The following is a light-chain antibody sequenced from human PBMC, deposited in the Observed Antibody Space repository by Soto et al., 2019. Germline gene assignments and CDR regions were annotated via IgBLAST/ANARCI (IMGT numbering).Light chain of an antibody. Sequence: QSVLTQPASVSGSPGQSITISCTRSSTDFENYNLVSWYQHCPDKAPKLIIYEGTKRPSEISDRFSGSESGTTASLIISGRQPEDEGDYYCSSYAGSSALVVFGGGTKLTVL. J-gene: IGLJ2*01. V-gene: IGLV2-23*01. CDR1: STDFENYNL. CDR3: SSYAGSSALVV. CDR2: EGT.